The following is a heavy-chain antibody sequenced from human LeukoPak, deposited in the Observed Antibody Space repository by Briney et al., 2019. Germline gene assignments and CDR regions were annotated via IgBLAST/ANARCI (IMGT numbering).Heavy chain of an antibody. CDR2: ISAYNCNT. CDR3: ARRAVGVVPAASLDY. D-gene: IGHD2-2*01. Sequence: ASVKVSCKASGYTFASYDINWVRQATGQGLGWMGWISAYNCNTNYAQKLQGRVTMTTDTSTSTAYMELRSLRSDDTAVYYCARRAVGVVPAASLDYWGQGTLVTVSS. V-gene: IGHV1-18*01. CDR1: GYTFASYD. J-gene: IGHJ4*02.